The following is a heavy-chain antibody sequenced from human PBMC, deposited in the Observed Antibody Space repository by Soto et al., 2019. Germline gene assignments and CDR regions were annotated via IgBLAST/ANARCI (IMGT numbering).Heavy chain of an antibody. J-gene: IGHJ3*02. CDR3: AKDNMLRGDPPRDGAFDI. CDR2: ISASGGST. Sequence: GGSLRLSCAASGFTFSSFAMTWVRQAPGKGLEWVSVISASGGSTYYADSVKGRFTISRDNSKNTLYLLMNSLRAEDTAVYYCAKDNMLRGDPPRDGAFDIWGQGTMVTVSS. D-gene: IGHD3-10*01. V-gene: IGHV3-23*01. CDR1: GFTFSSFA.